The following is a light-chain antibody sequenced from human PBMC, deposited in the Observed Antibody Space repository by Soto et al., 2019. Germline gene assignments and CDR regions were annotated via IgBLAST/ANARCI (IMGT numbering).Light chain of an antibody. CDR1: SSDVGGYNY. J-gene: IGLJ1*01. CDR3: GSYRSSSTPYV. V-gene: IGLV2-14*01. CDR2: EVS. Sequence: QSALAQPVSVSGSPGQSITISCTGTSSDVGGYNYVSWYQQHPGKAPKLVIYEVSNRPSGFSDRFSASKSGNTASLTISGLQPEDEADYYCGSYRSSSTPYVFGTGTKVTVL.